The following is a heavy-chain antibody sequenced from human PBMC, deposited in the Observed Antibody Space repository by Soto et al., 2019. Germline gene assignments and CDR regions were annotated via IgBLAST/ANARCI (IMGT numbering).Heavy chain of an antibody. J-gene: IGHJ5*02. Sequence: QITLKESGPTLVKPTQTLTLTCTFSGLSLSTSGEAVGWIRQPPGKALEWLALIFWDDDKRYNPTLKTRLTIPKDTYKNQVVLTLTNMDPVDTATYYCAHYVSTSPAGWFDPWGQGILVTVSS. V-gene: IGHV2-5*02. D-gene: IGHD3-10*02. CDR3: AHYVSTSPAGWFDP. CDR1: GLSLSTSGEA. CDR2: IFWDDDK.